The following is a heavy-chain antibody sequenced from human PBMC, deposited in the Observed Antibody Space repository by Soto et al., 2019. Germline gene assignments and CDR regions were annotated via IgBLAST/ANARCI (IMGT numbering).Heavy chain of an antibody. CDR3: ARHESSGWYYFDY. CDR2: IYNSGST. CDR1: GGSISSYY. J-gene: IGHJ4*02. V-gene: IGHV4-59*08. D-gene: IGHD6-19*01. Sequence: SETLSLTCPASGGSISSYYLSWIRQTPGKGLEWIGYIYNSGSTNYNPSLKSRVTISVDMSKNQFSLKLNSVTAADTAVYYCARHESSGWYYFDYWGQGTLVTVSS.